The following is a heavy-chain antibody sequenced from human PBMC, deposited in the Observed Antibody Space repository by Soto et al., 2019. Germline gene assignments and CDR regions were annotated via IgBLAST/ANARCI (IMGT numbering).Heavy chain of an antibody. CDR3: ATCDMVTNPRVFDY. D-gene: IGHD2-21*02. CDR2: IYYSGRA. V-gene: IGHV4-31*03. J-gene: IGHJ4*02. CDR1: GGSITSCGDY. Sequence: QLQLQESGPGLVKPSQTLSLTCTVSGGSITSCGDYWSWIRQHPGKGLEWMGYIYYSGRAYYNPSLKSRVTLSVDTSKNQFSLRLTSLTAADTAVYYCATCDMVTNPRVFDYWGQGILVTVSS.